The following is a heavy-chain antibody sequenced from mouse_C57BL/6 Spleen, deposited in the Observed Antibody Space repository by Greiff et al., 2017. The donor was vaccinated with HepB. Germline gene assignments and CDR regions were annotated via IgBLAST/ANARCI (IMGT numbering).Heavy chain of an antibody. CDR3: ARARITYFDY. CDR2: INPSNGGT. D-gene: IGHD1-1*01. Sequence: VQLQQSGTELVKPGASVKLSCKASGCTFTSYWMHWVKQRPGQGLEWIGNINPSNGGTNYNAKFKSKATLTVDKSTSTAYMQLSSLTSEDSAVYYCARARITYFDYWGQGTTLTVSS. J-gene: IGHJ2*01. V-gene: IGHV1-53*01. CDR1: GCTFTSYW.